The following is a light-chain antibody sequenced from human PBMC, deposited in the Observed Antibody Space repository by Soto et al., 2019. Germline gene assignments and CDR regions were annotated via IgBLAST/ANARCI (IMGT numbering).Light chain of an antibody. J-gene: IGKJ2*01. CDR1: QDLTNY. CDR2: DTI. V-gene: IGKV1-33*01. Sequence: DIQMTQSPPSLAASVGDRVTITCQASQDLTNYLNWYQQKPGEAPKLLIYDTITLEEGVPSRFSGGGSGTDFTFTINGLQPEDAEIYYGQQYVNLPYTFGQGTKLEIK. CDR3: QQYVNLPYT.